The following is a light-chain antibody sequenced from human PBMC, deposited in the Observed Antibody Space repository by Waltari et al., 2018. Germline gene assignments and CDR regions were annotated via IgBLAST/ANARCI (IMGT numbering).Light chain of an antibody. J-gene: IGLJ3*02. V-gene: IGLV2-23*02. CDR1: SSDVGSYKF. CDR3: CSYAGDSALV. CDR2: EVS. Sequence: QSALTQPASVSGSPGQSITISCTGTSSDVGSYKFVSWYQQHPGKAPKLMIYEVSKRPSGVSNRFSGSKSGNTASLTISGLQAEDEADYYCCSYAGDSALVFGGGTRLTVL.